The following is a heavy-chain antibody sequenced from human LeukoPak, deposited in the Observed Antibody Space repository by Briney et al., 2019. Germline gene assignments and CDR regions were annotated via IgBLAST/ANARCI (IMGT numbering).Heavy chain of an antibody. V-gene: IGHV4-39*07. CDR2: IYYSGST. CDR3: ARRFLEWFNFDY. CDR1: GGSISSSSYY. J-gene: IGHJ4*02. D-gene: IGHD3-3*01. Sequence: PSETLSLTCTVSGGSISSSSYYWGWIRQPPGKGLEWIGSIYYSGSTYYNPSLKSRVTISVDTSKNQFSLKLSSVTAADTAVYYCARRFLEWFNFDYWGQGTLVTVSS.